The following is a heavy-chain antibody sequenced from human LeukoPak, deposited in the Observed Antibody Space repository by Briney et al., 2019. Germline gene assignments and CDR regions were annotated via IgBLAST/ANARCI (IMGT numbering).Heavy chain of an antibody. CDR1: GFTFSIYA. CDR3: AKDRPNYYGSNGHYYRRDGDY. CDR2: ITSSGDGT. D-gene: IGHD3-22*01. J-gene: IGHJ4*02. V-gene: IGHV3-23*01. Sequence: GGSLRLSCAASGFTFSIYAMSWVRQAPGKGLQWVSSITSSGDGTYYADSVKGRFTISKDNSENMLYLPMNSLRGGDAAVYFCAKDRPNYYGSNGHYYRRDGDYWGQGTLVTVSS.